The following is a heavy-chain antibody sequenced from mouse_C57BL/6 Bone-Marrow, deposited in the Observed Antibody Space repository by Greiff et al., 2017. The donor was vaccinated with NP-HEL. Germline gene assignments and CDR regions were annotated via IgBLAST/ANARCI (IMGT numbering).Heavy chain of an antibody. D-gene: IGHD2-5*01. V-gene: IGHV1-81*01. Sequence: QVQLKQSGAELARPGASVKLSCKASGYTFTSYGISWVKQRTGQGLEWIGEIYPRSGNTYYNEKFKGKATLTADKSSSTAYMELRSLTSEDSAVYFCARCGTYYSNYWFAYWGQGTLVTVSA. CDR2: IYPRSGNT. CDR3: ARCGTYYSNYWFAY. CDR1: GYTFTSYG. J-gene: IGHJ3*01.